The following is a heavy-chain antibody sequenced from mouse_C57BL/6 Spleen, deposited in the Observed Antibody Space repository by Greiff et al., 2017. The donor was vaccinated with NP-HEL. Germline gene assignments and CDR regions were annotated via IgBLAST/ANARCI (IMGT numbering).Heavy chain of an antibody. CDR2: IDPSDSYT. CDR3: ARGSWYFDV. J-gene: IGHJ1*03. Sequence: QVQLQQPGAELVMPGASVKLSCTASGYTFTSYWMHWVKQRPGQGLEWIGEIDPSDSYTNYNQKFKGKSTLTVDKSSSTAYMQLSSLTSEDSAVYYCARGSWYFDVWGTGTTVTVSS. CDR1: GYTFTSYW. V-gene: IGHV1-69*01.